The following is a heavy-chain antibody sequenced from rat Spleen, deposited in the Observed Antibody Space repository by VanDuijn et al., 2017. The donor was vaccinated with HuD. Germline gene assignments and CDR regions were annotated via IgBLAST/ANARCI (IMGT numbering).Heavy chain of an antibody. CDR3: VRYTAAFSFDY. CDR1: NYSITSDY. J-gene: IGHJ2*01. Sequence: EVQLQESGPGLVKPSQSLSLTCSVTNYSITSDYRGWIRKFPGSKLEWIGHISYSGSSSSSPSLKGRISITRDISKNQFFLQLNSVTTEDTAIYFCVRYTAAFSFDYWGQGVMVTVSS. CDR2: ISYSGSS. D-gene: IGHD1-2*01. V-gene: IGHV3-1*01.